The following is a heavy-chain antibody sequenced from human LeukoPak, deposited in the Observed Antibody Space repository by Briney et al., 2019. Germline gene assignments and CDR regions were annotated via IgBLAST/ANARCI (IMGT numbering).Heavy chain of an antibody. V-gene: IGHV4-28*01. CDR2: IYYSGST. D-gene: IGHD6-13*01. CDR1: GYSISSSNW. CDR3: ASKTIIAAAGTGAFDI. Sequence: PSETLSLTCTVSGYSISSSNWWGWIRQPPGKGLEWIGYIYYSGSTYYNPSLKSRVTMSVDTSKNQFSLKLSSVTAADTAVYYCASKTIIAAAGTGAFDIWGQGTMVTVSS. J-gene: IGHJ3*02.